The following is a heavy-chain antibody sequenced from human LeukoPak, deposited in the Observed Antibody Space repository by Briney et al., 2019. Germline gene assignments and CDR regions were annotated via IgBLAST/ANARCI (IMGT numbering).Heavy chain of an antibody. CDR3: ARDTVPGDSFDI. J-gene: IGHJ3*02. CDR2: INYRGSA. Sequence: SETLSLTCAVSGGSISCVDYYWRWIRQYPGKGLEWIGYINYRGSAYYNPSLKSRVTISVDTSKNQFSLKLTSVTAADTAVYYCARDTVPGDSFDIWGQGTMVTVSS. V-gene: IGHV4-31*11. CDR1: GGSISCVDYY.